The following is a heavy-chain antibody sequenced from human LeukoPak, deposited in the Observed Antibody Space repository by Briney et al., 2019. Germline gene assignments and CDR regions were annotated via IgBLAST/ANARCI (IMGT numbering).Heavy chain of an antibody. D-gene: IGHD5-12*01. J-gene: IGHJ4*02. Sequence: QAGGSLRLSCAASGFTFSDYAMHWVRQAPGKGLEWVALIWYDGNLKKYTDSVKGRFTISRDNPKNTVYLQMNSLRVEDTAVYYCARPRAAILTYDYFDHWGQGSLVTVSS. CDR1: GFTFSDYA. CDR2: IWYDGNLK. CDR3: ARPRAAILTYDYFDH. V-gene: IGHV3-33*01.